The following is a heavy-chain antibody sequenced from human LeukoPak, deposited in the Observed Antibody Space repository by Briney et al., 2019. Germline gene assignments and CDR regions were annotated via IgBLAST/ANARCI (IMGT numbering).Heavy chain of an antibody. J-gene: IGHJ5*02. V-gene: IGHV1-2*02. CDR3: ARVPGRDGYNWSWFDP. CDR2: IYPNSGGT. CDR1: GYTFTGYY. D-gene: IGHD5-24*01. Sequence: ASVKVSCKASGYTFTGYYMHWGRQAPGQGLEWMGWIYPNSGGTNYAQKFQGRVTMTRDTSISTAYMELSRLRFDDTAVYYCARVPGRDGYNWSWFDPWGQGTLVTVSS.